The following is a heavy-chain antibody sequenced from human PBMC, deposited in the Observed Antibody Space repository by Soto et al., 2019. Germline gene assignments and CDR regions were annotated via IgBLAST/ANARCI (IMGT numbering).Heavy chain of an antibody. Sequence: GGSLRLSCAASGFTFDDYAMHWVRQAPGKGLEWVSGISWNSGSIGYADSVKGRFTISRDNAKNSLYLQMNSLRAEDTALYYCAKDKSSSWYYFDYWGQGTPVTVSS. CDR1: GFTFDDYA. J-gene: IGHJ4*02. V-gene: IGHV3-9*01. CDR3: AKDKSSSWYYFDY. CDR2: ISWNSGSI. D-gene: IGHD6-13*01.